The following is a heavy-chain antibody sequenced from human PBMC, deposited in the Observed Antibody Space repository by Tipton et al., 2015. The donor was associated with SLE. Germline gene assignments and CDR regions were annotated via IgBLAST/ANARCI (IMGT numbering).Heavy chain of an antibody. D-gene: IGHD3-10*01. J-gene: IGHJ3*02. Sequence: NLSLTCTVSGGYVSSYYWSWIRQPPGKGLEWIGYIYYSGSTNYNPSLKSRVTISVDTSKNQFSLKLSSVTAADTAVYYCARGPVLLWFGELHAFDIWGQGTMVTVSS. CDR1: GGYVSSYY. CDR3: ARGPVLLWFGELHAFDI. V-gene: IGHV4-59*08. CDR2: IYYSGST.